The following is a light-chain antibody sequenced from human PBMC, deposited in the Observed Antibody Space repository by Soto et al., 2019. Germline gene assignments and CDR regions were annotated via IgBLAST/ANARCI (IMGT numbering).Light chain of an antibody. Sequence: EIVLPQSPGTLSLSPGERGTLSCRASQSVSSSSLAWYQQKPGQAPRLLIYGASSRATGIPDRFSGSGSGTDFTLTISRLEPEDFAVYYCQQYGSSPSITFGQGTRLEIK. CDR1: QSVSSSS. V-gene: IGKV3-20*01. J-gene: IGKJ5*01. CDR2: GAS. CDR3: QQYGSSPSIT.